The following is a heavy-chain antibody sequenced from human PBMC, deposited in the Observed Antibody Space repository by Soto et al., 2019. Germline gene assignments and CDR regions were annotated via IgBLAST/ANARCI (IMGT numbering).Heavy chain of an antibody. CDR2: IIPIFGTA. CDR3: ARTPEVNIVGASPHPDY. CDR1: GGTFSSYA. D-gene: IGHD1-26*01. Sequence: QVQLVQSGAEVKKPGSSVKVSCKASGGTFSSYAISWVRQAPGQGLEWMGGIIPIFGTANYAQKFQGRVTITADESTSTGYMELSSLRSEDTAVYYCARTPEVNIVGASPHPDYWGQGTLVTVSS. J-gene: IGHJ4*02. V-gene: IGHV1-69*01.